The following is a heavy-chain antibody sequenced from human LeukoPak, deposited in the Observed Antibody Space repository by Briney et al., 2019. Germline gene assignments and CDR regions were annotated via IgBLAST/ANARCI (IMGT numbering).Heavy chain of an antibody. V-gene: IGHV1-2*02. Sequence: ASVKVSCKASGYTFTGHYIYWVRQAPGEGLEWMGWINPNSGGTSYAQNFQGRVTMTRDRSISTASMDLSRLTSDDTAVYYCARGGSSSWADAFDIWGQGTMVTVSS. D-gene: IGHD6-13*01. CDR2: INPNSGGT. CDR1: GYTFTGHY. CDR3: ARGGSSSWADAFDI. J-gene: IGHJ3*02.